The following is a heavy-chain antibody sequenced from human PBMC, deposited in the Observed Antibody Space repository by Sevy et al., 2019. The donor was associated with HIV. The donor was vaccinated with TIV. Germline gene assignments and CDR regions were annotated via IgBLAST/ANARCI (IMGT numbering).Heavy chain of an antibody. Sequence: SETLSLTCAVYGGSFSGYYWSWIRQPPGKGLECIGEINHSGSTNYNPSLKSRVTISVDTSKNQFSLKLSSVTAADTAVYYCARGRGWFDPWGQGTLVTVSS. CDR3: ARGRGWFDP. CDR1: GGSFSGYY. V-gene: IGHV4-34*01. CDR2: INHSGST. J-gene: IGHJ5*02.